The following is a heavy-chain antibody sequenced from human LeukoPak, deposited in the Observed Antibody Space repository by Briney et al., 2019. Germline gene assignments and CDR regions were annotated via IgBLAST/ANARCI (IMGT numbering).Heavy chain of an antibody. CDR2: IIPILGIA. Sequence: ASVKVSCKASGGTFSSYAISWVRQAPGQGLEWMGRIIPILGIANYAQKFQGRVTITADKSTSTAYMELSSLRSEDTAVYYCARAPQGHWMAYFDYWGQGTLVTVSS. J-gene: IGHJ4*02. D-gene: IGHD1-1*01. V-gene: IGHV1-69*04. CDR3: ARAPQGHWMAYFDY. CDR1: GGTFSSYA.